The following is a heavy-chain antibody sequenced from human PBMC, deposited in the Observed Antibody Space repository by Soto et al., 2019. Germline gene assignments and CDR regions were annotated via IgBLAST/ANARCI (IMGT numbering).Heavy chain of an antibody. V-gene: IGHV3-11*01. CDR3: ARYCSGGSCSVLYYGMDV. Sequence: PGGSLRLSCAASGFTFSDYYMSWIRQAPGKGLEWVSYISSSGSTIYYADSVKGRFTISRDNAKNSLYLQMNSLRAEDTAVYYCARYCSGGSCSVLYYGMDVWGQGTTVTVSS. CDR2: ISSSGSTI. D-gene: IGHD2-15*01. CDR1: GFTFSDYY. J-gene: IGHJ6*02.